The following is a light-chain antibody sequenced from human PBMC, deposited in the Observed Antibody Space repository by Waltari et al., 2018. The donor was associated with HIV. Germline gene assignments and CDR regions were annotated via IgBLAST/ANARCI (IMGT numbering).Light chain of an antibody. V-gene: IGKV3D-15*01. CDR1: QNVDDQ. CDR2: HSS. CDR3: QQYHHWPPLT. J-gene: IGKJ4*01. Sequence: DIVLTQSPATISVSPGGRVTVSCRASQNVDDQLAWYQQKPGQSPRLLIYHSSARAAGVPTRFGGAGSATNFTLTITSLQSEDFALYFCQQYHHWPPLTFGGGSRVELK.